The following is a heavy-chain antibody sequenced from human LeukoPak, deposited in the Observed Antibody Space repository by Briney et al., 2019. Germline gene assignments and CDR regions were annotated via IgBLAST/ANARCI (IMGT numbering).Heavy chain of an antibody. V-gene: IGHV4-34*01. J-gene: IGHJ3*02. D-gene: IGHD3-22*01. CDR1: GGSFSGYY. CDR3: ARPYYDSSGYQNDAFDI. CDR2: INRSGST. Sequence: SETLSLTCAVYGGSFSGYYWSWIRQPPGKGLEWIGEINRSGSTNYNPSLKSRVTISVDTSKNQFSLKLSSVTAADTAVYYCARPYYDSSGYQNDAFDIWGQGTMVTVSS.